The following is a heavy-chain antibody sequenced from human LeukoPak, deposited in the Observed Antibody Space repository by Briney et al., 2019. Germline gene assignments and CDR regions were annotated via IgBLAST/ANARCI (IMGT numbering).Heavy chain of an antibody. CDR2: IYYSGST. D-gene: IGHD6-13*01. V-gene: IGHV4-39*01. J-gene: IGHJ4*02. CDR3: ARWRRYSSSLYYFDY. Sequence: SETLSLTCTVSGGSISSGIYYWGWIRQPPGKGLEWIGSIYYSGSTYYNPPLKSRVTISVDTSKNQFSLKLSSVTAADTAVYYCARWRRYSSSLYYFDYWGQGTLVTVSS. CDR1: GGSISSGIYY.